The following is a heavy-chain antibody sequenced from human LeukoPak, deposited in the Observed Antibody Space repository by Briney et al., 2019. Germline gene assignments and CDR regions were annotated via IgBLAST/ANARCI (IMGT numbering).Heavy chain of an antibody. CDR3: AKFFGYCSSTSCSTGTFDY. CDR2: ISGSGGST. CDR1: GFTFSSYA. V-gene: IGHV3-23*01. D-gene: IGHD2-2*01. J-gene: IGHJ4*02. Sequence: PGGSLRLSCAASGFTFSSYAMSWVRQAPAKELEWVSAISGSGGSTYYADSVKGRFTISRDNSKNTLYLQMNSLRAEDTAVYYCAKFFGYCSSTSCSTGTFDYWGQGTLVTVSS.